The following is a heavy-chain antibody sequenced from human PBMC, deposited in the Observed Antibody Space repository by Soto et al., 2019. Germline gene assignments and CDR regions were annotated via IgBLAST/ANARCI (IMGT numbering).Heavy chain of an antibody. CDR1: GYTFTSYA. CDR3: AQGSGLRFLEWLPPENYYYYGMDV. J-gene: IGHJ6*02. V-gene: IGHV1-3*01. D-gene: IGHD3-3*01. Sequence: GASVKVSCKASGYTFTSYAMHWVRQAPGQRLERIGWINAGNCNTKYSQKFQGRVTITRDTSASTAYMELSSLRSEDTAVYYCAQGSGLRFLEWLPPENYYYYGMDVWGQGTTVTVSS. CDR2: INAGNCNT.